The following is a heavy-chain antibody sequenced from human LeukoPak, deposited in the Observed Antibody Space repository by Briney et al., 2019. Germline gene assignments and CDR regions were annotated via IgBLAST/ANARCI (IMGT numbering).Heavy chain of an antibody. V-gene: IGHV3-73*01. Sequence: PGGSLRLSCAASGFTFSGSAMHWVRQASGKGLEWVGRIRSKANSYATAYAASVKGRFTISRDDSKNTAYLQMNSLKTEDTAVYYCTRHRIQLWSAANDAFDIWGQGTMVTVSS. CDR2: IRSKANSYAT. J-gene: IGHJ3*02. CDR1: GFTFSGSA. CDR3: TRHRIQLWSAANDAFDI. D-gene: IGHD5-18*01.